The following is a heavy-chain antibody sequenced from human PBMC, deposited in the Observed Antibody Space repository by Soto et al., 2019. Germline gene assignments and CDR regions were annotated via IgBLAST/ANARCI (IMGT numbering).Heavy chain of an antibody. CDR3: ARVRVRFLEWLGSEG. D-gene: IGHD3-3*01. CDR2: IIPIFGTA. Sequence: QVQLVKSGAEVKKPGSSVKVSCKASGGTFSNYAISWVRQAPGQGLEWMGGIIPIFGTANYAQKFQGRVTITADASTSTAYMELSSLRSEDTAVYYCARVRVRFLEWLGSEGWGQGTLVTVSS. CDR1: GGTFSNYA. J-gene: IGHJ4*02. V-gene: IGHV1-69*12.